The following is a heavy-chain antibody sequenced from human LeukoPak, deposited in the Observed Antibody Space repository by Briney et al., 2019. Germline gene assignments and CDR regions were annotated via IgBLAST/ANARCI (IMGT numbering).Heavy chain of an antibody. V-gene: IGHV3-53*01. Sequence: HPSETLSLTCTVSGGSISSSSYYWGWIRQPPGKGLEWVSVIYSGGSTYYADSVKGRFTISRDNSKSTLYLQMNSLRAEDTAVYYCARTLTGDADYFDYWGQGTLVTVSS. D-gene: IGHD7-27*01. CDR1: GGSISSSSYY. CDR2: IYSGGST. J-gene: IGHJ4*02. CDR3: ARTLTGDADYFDY.